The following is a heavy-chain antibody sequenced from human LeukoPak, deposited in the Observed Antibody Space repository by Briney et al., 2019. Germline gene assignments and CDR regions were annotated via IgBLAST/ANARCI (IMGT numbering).Heavy chain of an antibody. J-gene: IGHJ4*02. CDR1: GFTFSSYR. CDR3: ARDQWLGHFDY. D-gene: IGHD6-19*01. CDR2: ISSSSSYI. V-gene: IGHV3-21*01. Sequence: GGSLRLSCAASGFTFSSYRMNWVRQAPGKGLEWVSSISSSSSYIYYADSVKGRFTISRDNTKNSLYLQMNSLRAEDTAVYYCARDQWLGHFDYWGQGTLVTVSS.